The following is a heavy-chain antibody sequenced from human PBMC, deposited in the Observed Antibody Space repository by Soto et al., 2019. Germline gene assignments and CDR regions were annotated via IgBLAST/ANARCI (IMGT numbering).Heavy chain of an antibody. V-gene: IGHV4-34*01. Sequence: QVQLQQWGAGLLKPSETLSLTCAVYGGSFSGYYWSWIRQPPGKGLEWIGEINHSGSTNYNPSLKSRVTISVDTSKNHFSLKLSSVTAADTAVYYCAGVPYCSGGSCYQVNLDYWGQGTLVTVSS. CDR1: GGSFSGYY. CDR3: AGVPYCSGGSCYQVNLDY. CDR2: INHSGST. D-gene: IGHD2-15*01. J-gene: IGHJ4*02.